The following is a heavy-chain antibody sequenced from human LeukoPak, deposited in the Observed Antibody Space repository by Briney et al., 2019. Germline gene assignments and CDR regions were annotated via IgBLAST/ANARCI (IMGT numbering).Heavy chain of an antibody. J-gene: IGHJ4*02. Sequence: QAGGALRLSCAASGFTFSSYAMSWVRQAPAKGLECVSAISGSGGSTYYADSVKGRFTVSRDNSKNTLYLQMNRLRAEDTAVYYCAKGPDIVATIRFDYWGQGTLVTVSS. CDR2: ISGSGGST. V-gene: IGHV3-23*01. D-gene: IGHD5-12*01. CDR1: GFTFSSYA. CDR3: AKGPDIVATIRFDY.